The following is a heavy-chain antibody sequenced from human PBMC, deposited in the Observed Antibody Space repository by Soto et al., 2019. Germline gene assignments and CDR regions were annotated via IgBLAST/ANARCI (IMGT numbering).Heavy chain of an antibody. D-gene: IGHD3-10*01. Sequence: SETLSLTCTVSGGSISSYYWSWIRQPPGKGLEWIGYIYYSGSTNYNPSLKSRVTISVDTSKNQFSLKLSSVTAADTAVYYCARQISFTGFGDINWFDPWGQGTLVTVSS. CDR3: ARQISFTGFGDINWFDP. CDR2: IYYSGST. J-gene: IGHJ5*02. V-gene: IGHV4-59*01. CDR1: GGSISSYY.